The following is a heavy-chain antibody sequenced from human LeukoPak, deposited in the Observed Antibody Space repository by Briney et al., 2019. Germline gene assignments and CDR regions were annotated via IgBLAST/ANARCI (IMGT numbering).Heavy chain of an antibody. J-gene: IGHJ5*02. Sequence: PSETLSLTCTVSGGSIRSSYYYWGWIRQPPGKGLEWIGYIYHSGSTYYNPSLKSRVTISVDRSKDQFSLKLSSVTAADTAVYYCARVSRAWFDPWGQGTLVTVSS. CDR3: ARVSRAWFDP. CDR1: GGSIRSSYYY. V-gene: IGHV4-39*07. CDR2: IYHSGST.